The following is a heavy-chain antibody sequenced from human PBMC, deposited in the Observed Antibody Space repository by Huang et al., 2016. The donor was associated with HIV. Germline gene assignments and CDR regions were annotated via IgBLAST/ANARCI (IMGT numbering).Heavy chain of an antibody. CDR2: ISKEGNNM. CDR1: GFDFSSYA. CDR3: ARGGILGTSWYRPFDY. Sequence: QVQLGESGGGVVQPEKSLRLSCAAFGFDFSSYAMNWVRQAPGKGVQWVAGISKEGNNMYYSYSVKGRFIISRDNSKNTLYLQMNSLRGEDTAIYYCARGGILGTSWYRPFDYWGQGTLVTVSS. J-gene: IGHJ4*02. D-gene: IGHD6-13*01. V-gene: IGHV3-30-3*01.